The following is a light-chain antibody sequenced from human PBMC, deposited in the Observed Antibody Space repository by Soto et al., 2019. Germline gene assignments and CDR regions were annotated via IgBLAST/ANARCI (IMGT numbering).Light chain of an antibody. V-gene: IGLV2-14*01. J-gene: IGLJ1*01. CDR1: SRDLAGYNS. Sequence: QSALTEPASVSWSPGQSITISCTGTSRDLAGYNSVSWYQQHPGKAPKLMIYEVTNRPSGVSNRFSGSKSGNTASLPISGLQAEDEADYSCSSYTSGGALYVFGTGAKVTVL. CDR2: EVT. CDR3: SSYTSGGALYV.